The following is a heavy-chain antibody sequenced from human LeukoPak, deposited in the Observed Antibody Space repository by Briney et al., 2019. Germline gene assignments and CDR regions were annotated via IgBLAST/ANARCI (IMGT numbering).Heavy chain of an antibody. Sequence: KPSETLSLTCAVYGGSFSGYYWSWVRQPPGKGLEWIGEINHSGRNNYNPSLKSRVTISVDTSKNQFSLKLSSVTAADTAVYYCARSVQQLSYFDYWGQGTLVTVSS. J-gene: IGHJ4*02. V-gene: IGHV4-34*01. D-gene: IGHD6-13*01. CDR1: GGSFSGYY. CDR3: ARSVQQLSYFDY. CDR2: INHSGRN.